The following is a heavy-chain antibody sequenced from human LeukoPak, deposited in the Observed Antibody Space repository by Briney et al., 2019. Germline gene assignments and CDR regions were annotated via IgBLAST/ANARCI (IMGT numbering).Heavy chain of an antibody. J-gene: IGHJ4*02. CDR1: GFTFSSYE. CDR2: ISSSGSTI. V-gene: IGHV3-48*03. D-gene: IGHD3-9*01. CDR3: ARELYDILTGYYGGYFDY. Sequence: GSLRLSCAASGFTFSSYEMNWVRQAPGKGLEWVSYISSSGSTIYYADSVKGRFTTSRDNAKNSLYLQMNSLRAEDTAVYYCARELYDILTGYYGGYFDYWGQGTLVTVSS.